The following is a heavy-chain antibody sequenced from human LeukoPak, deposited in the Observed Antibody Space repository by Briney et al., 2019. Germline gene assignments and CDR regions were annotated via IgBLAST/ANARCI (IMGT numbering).Heavy chain of an antibody. CDR1: GYTFTSYY. CDR2: INPSGGST. CDR3: ARVPNYYDSSGYYLMFDY. J-gene: IGHJ4*02. Sequence: ASVKVSCKASGYTFTSYYMHWVRQAPGQGLEWMGIINPSGGSTSYAQKFQGRVTMTRDMPTSTVYMELSSLRSEDTAVYYCARVPNYYDSSGYYLMFDYWGQGTLVTVSS. D-gene: IGHD3-22*01. V-gene: IGHV1-46*01.